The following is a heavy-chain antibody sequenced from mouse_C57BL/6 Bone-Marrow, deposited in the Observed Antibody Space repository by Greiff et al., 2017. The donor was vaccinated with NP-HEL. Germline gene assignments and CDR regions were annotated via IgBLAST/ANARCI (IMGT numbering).Heavy chain of an antibody. D-gene: IGHD2-3*01. CDR1: GFSLTSYA. V-gene: IGHV2-9-1*01. J-gene: IGHJ3*01. CDR2: IWTGGGT. CDR3: ARKGGGYYGAWFAY. Sequence: VKLVESGPGLVAPSQSLSITCTVSGFSLTSYAISWVRQPPGKGLEWLGVIWTGGGTHYNSALKSRLSISKDNSKSQVFLKMNSLQTDDTARYYCARKGGGYYGAWFAYWGQGTLVTVSA.